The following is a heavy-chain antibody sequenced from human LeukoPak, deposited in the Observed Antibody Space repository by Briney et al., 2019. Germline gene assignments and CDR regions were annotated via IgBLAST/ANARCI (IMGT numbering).Heavy chain of an antibody. Sequence: SVKVSCKASGGTFSSYAISLVRQAPGQGLEWMGGIIPIFGTANYAQKFQGRVTITTDESTSTAYMELSSLRSEDTAVYYCARVSDSSGYHLGYWGQGTLVTVSS. V-gene: IGHV1-69*05. J-gene: IGHJ4*02. CDR2: IIPIFGTA. D-gene: IGHD3-22*01. CDR1: GGTFSSYA. CDR3: ARVSDSSGYHLGY.